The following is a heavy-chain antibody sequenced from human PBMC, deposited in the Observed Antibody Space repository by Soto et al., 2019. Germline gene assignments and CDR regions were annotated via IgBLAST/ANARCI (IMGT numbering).Heavy chain of an antibody. V-gene: IGHV1-69*04. CDR1: GYTFTSSG. CDR3: AREGVRGMDV. CDR2: VNPILSMS. Sequence: ASVKVSCKASGYTFTSSGISWVRQAPGLGLEWMGRVNPILSMSNYAQKFQGRVTMTADKSTSTAYMELRSLRSEDTAVYYCAREGVRGMDVWGQGTTVTVSS. J-gene: IGHJ6*02. D-gene: IGHD3-16*01.